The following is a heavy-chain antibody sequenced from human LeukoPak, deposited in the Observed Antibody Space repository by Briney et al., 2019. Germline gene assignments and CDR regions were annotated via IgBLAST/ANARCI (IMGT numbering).Heavy chain of an antibody. Sequence: ASVKVSCKASGYTFTGYYMHWIRQATGQGLEWMGWMNPNSGNTGYAQKFQGRVTITRNTSISTAYMELSSLRSEDTAVYYCARFHCSSTSCYADYYYMGVWGKGTTVTVSS. V-gene: IGHV1-8*03. CDR1: GYTFTGYY. CDR2: MNPNSGNT. J-gene: IGHJ6*03. CDR3: ARFHCSSTSCYADYYYMGV. D-gene: IGHD2-2*01.